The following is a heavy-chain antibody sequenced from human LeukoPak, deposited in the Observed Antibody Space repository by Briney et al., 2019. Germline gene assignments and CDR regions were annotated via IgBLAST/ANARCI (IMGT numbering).Heavy chain of an antibody. CDR2: IYYSGST. CDR1: GGSIISTNYY. Sequence: SETLSLTCTVSGGSIISTNYYWGWIRQPPGKGLEWIGHIYYSGSTNYSPSLKSRVTISVDTSKNQFSLKLSSVTAADTAVYYCARLSSLANIAARGRTWFDPWGQGSLVTVSS. J-gene: IGHJ5*02. V-gene: IGHV4-61*05. CDR3: ARLSSLANIAARGRTWFDP. D-gene: IGHD6-6*01.